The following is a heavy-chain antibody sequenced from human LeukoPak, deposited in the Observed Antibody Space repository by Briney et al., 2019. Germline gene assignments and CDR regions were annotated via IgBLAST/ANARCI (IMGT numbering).Heavy chain of an antibody. D-gene: IGHD6-19*01. CDR2: IYTSGST. CDR1: GGSISSYY. V-gene: IGHV4-4*07. CDR3: ARGMGSSDWYSTYYFDY. Sequence: SETLSLICTVSGGSISSYYWSWIRQPAGKGLEWIGRIYTSGSTNYNPSLKSRVTISVATSNNQFSLMLSSVTAADSAVYYCARGMGSSDWYSTYYFDYWGQGTLVTVSS. J-gene: IGHJ4*02.